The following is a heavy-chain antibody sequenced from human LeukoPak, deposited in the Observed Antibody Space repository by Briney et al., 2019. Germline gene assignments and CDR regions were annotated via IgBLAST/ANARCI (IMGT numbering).Heavy chain of an antibody. CDR3: ARGTAFDI. V-gene: IGHV6-1*01. D-gene: IGHD1-14*01. CDR2: TYYRSQFYT. CDR1: GDSVSSTNVG. J-gene: IGHJ3*02. Sequence: KRLQTLSLTCAISGDSVSSTNVGWNWIRQSPSSGLEWLGRTYYRSQFYTDYADSVRGRITITPDTSKNQFSLQLSSLTPDDTAVYYCARGTAFDIWSQGTMVTVSS.